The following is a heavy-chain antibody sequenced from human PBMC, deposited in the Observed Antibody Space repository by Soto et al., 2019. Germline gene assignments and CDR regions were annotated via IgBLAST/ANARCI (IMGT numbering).Heavy chain of an antibody. CDR3: AIKADYGDSIDY. J-gene: IGHJ4*02. CDR1: GYTFTSYD. V-gene: IGHV1-8*01. CDR2: MNPNSGNT. Sequence: QVQLVQSGAEVKKPGASVKVSCKASGYTFTSYDINWVRQATGQGLEWMGWMNPNSGNTGYAQKFQGRVTMTRNTSISTAYMELSSLRSEDTSVYYCAIKADYGDSIDYWGQGTLVTVSS. D-gene: IGHD4-17*01.